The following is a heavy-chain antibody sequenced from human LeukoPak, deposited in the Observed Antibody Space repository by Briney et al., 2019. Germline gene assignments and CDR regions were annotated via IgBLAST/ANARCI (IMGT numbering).Heavy chain of an antibody. CDR3: AKTYYYDSSGYYSDIFNFDY. Sequence: GGSLRLSCAASGFTFSSYAMSRVRQAPGKGLEWVSAISGSSGSTYYADSVKGRFTISRDNSKNTLYLQMNSLRAEDTAVYYCAKTYYYDSSGYYSDIFNFDYWGQGTLVTVSS. CDR1: GFTFSSYA. V-gene: IGHV3-23*01. CDR2: ISGSSGST. D-gene: IGHD3-22*01. J-gene: IGHJ4*02.